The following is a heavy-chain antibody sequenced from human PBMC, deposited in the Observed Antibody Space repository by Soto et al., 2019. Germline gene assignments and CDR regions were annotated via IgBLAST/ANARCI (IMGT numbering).Heavy chain of an antibody. CDR2: VYPKNGAT. CDR1: GYTFTDYH. Sequence: ASVKVSCKTSGYTFTDYHIHWVRQAPGQVPEWMGWVYPKNGATIYAQRFQGRVTLTRDTSISTVYMELSWLRSDDTAIYYCARDVAPSGNHLFEVGGQGTMFPVSS. J-gene: IGHJ3*01. D-gene: IGHD2-15*01. V-gene: IGHV1-2*02. CDR3: ARDVAPSGNHLFEV.